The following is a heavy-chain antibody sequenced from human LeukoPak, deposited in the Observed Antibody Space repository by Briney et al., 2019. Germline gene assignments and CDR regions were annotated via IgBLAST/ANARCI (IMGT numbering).Heavy chain of an antibody. CDR2: IKQDGSEK. Sequence: GGSLRLSCAASGFTFSSYLMSWVRQAPGKGLEWVANIKQDGSEKYYVDSVKGRFTISRDNGKNSLYLQMNSLRVEDTAVYYCARSGTGIAAADTNWFDPWGQGTLVTVSS. CDR1: GFTFSSYL. CDR3: ARSGTGIAAADTNWFDP. V-gene: IGHV3-7*01. D-gene: IGHD6-13*01. J-gene: IGHJ5*02.